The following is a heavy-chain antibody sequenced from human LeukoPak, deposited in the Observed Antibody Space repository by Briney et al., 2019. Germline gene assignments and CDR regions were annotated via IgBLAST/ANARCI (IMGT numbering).Heavy chain of an antibody. Sequence: GGSLGLSCVASGFTFSNYGIHWVRQAPGKGLEWVAFIRYDGSNKYYADSVRGRFTISRDNSKNTLYLQMNSLRAEDTAVYYCAKEYSSGWHDAFDIWGQGTMVTVSS. CDR3: AKEYSSGWHDAFDI. CDR1: GFTFSNYG. D-gene: IGHD6-19*01. V-gene: IGHV3-30*02. J-gene: IGHJ3*02. CDR2: IRYDGSNK.